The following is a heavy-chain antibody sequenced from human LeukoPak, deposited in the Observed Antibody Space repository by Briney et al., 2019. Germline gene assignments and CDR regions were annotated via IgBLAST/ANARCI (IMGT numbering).Heavy chain of an antibody. D-gene: IGHD3/OR15-3a*01. CDR1: GGSISSSSYY. CDR2: IYYSGST. Sequence: PSETLSLTRTVSGGSISSSSYYWGWIRQPPGKGLEWIGSIYYSGSTYYNPSLKSRVTISVDTSKNQFSLKLSSVTAADTAVYYCARTPAYFLTGYYYFDYWGQGTLVTVSS. J-gene: IGHJ4*02. CDR3: ARTPAYFLTGYYYFDY. V-gene: IGHV4-39*01.